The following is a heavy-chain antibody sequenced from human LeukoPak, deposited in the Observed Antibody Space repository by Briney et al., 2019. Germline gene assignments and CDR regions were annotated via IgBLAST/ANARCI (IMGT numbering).Heavy chain of an antibody. J-gene: IGHJ4*02. CDR2: INPNSGGT. Sequence: GASVKVSCKASGYTFTGYYMHWVRQAPGQGLEWMGWINPNSGGTNYAQKFQGRVTMTRDTSISTAYVELSRLRSDDTAVYYCAREVHCSGGSCYAFDYWGQGTLVTVSS. V-gene: IGHV1-2*02. D-gene: IGHD2-15*01. CDR1: GYTFTGYY. CDR3: AREVHCSGGSCYAFDY.